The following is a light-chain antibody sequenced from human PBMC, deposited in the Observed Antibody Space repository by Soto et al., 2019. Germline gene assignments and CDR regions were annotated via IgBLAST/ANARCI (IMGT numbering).Light chain of an antibody. CDR2: DAS. CDR3: QQRSKRPPT. CDR1: QSVSNY. J-gene: IGKJ1*01. Sequence: MVLTQTPATRSLSPGEKASQCCRASQSVSNYLAWYQQKPGQAPRLLIYDASNSATGIPARFSGRGSDTDCTLITIYQEPEAFAGFYCQQRSKRPPTFGQGTKVDIK. V-gene: IGKV3-11*01.